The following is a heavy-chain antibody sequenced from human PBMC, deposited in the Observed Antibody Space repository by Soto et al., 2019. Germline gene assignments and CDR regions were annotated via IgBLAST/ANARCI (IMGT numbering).Heavy chain of an antibody. CDR1: GFPFSSYW. Sequence: GGSLRLSCAASGFPFSSYWMHWVRQSPGKGLVWVSRINRDGSSTSYADSVKGRFTISRDNAKNTLHLQMNRLRAEDTAVYYCEGMPEYSGSYDSHSPSGSDVWGQGTPVTVSS. J-gene: IGHJ6*02. CDR3: EGMPEYSGSYDSHSPSGSDV. D-gene: IGHD1-26*01. V-gene: IGHV3-74*01. CDR2: INRDGSST.